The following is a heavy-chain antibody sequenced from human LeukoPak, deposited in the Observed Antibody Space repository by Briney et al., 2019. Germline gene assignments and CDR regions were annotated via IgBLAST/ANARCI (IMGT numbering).Heavy chain of an antibody. CDR2: ISGSGGST. J-gene: IGHJ3*02. CDR3: AKETVVVVAATPGAFDI. CDR1: GFTFSSYA. D-gene: IGHD2-15*01. Sequence: GGPLRLSCAASGFTFSSYAMSWVRQAPGKGLEWVSGISGSGGSTHYADSVKDRFTISRDNSKNTLYLQMNSLRAEDTAVYYCAKETVVVVAATPGAFDIWGQGTMVTVSS. V-gene: IGHV3-23*01.